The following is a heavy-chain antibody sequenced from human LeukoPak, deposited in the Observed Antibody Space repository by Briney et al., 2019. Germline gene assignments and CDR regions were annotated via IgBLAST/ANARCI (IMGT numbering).Heavy chain of an antibody. V-gene: IGHV1-69*05. D-gene: IGHD4-17*01. CDR2: IIPIFGTA. CDR1: GGTFSSYA. J-gene: IGHJ6*03. CDR3: ARQYGDYRFSYYYYMDV. Sequence: SVKVSCKASGGTFSSYAISWVRQAPGQGLEWMGGIIPIFGTANYAQKFQGRVTITTDESTSTAYMEPSSLRSEDTAVYYCARQYGDYRFSYYYYMDVWGKGTTVTVSS.